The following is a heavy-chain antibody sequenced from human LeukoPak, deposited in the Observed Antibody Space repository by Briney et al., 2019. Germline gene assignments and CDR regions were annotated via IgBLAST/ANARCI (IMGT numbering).Heavy chain of an antibody. CDR1: GDTPHSHA. J-gene: IGHJ4*02. Sequence: GASVKVSCKSPGDTPHSHAISWVRQAPGQGLEWMGRIIPAFGTANYAQKFQGRVAITADKSTRTAYMEMSSLRSEDTAVYYCARDYNWNFANSSPFDYWGQGTLVTVSS. CDR3: ARDYNWNFANSSPFDY. D-gene: IGHD1-7*01. V-gene: IGHV1-69*06. CDR2: IIPAFGTA.